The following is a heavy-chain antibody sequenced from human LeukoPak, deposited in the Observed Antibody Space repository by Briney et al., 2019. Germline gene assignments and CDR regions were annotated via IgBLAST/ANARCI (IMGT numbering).Heavy chain of an antibody. CDR1: GFTFSSYA. CDR2: IPYDGSNK. D-gene: IGHD3-22*01. CDR3: AREPIVVVITSYYYYGMDV. V-gene: IGHV3-30-3*01. J-gene: IGHJ6*02. Sequence: PGRSLRLSCAASGFTFSSYAMHWVRQAPGKGLEWVAVIPYDGSNKYYADSVKGRFTISRDNSKNTLYLQMNSLRAEDTAVYYCAREPIVVVITSYYYYGMDVWGQGTTVTVSS.